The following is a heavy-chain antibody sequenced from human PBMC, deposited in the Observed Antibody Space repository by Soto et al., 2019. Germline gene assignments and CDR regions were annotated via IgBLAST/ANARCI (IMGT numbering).Heavy chain of an antibody. J-gene: IGHJ5*02. Sequence: EVQLVESGGGLVQPGGSLRLSCAASKFTFSSYWMHWVRQAPGKGLMWVSRINSDGSRTTYADSVKGRFTISRDNAKNTLFLQMNSLRAEDSAVYYCVRGATGSSDWSDPWGQGTLVTVSS. V-gene: IGHV3-74*01. CDR2: INSDGSRT. D-gene: IGHD1-26*01. CDR1: KFTFSSYW. CDR3: VRGATGSSDWSDP.